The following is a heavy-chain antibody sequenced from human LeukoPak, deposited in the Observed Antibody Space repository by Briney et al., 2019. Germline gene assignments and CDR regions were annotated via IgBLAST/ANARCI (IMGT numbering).Heavy chain of an antibody. CDR2: IYTSGST. J-gene: IGHJ4*02. Sequence: SETLSLTCTVSGGSISSGSYYWSWIRQPAGKGLEWIGRIYTSGSTNYNPSLKSRVTISVDTSKNQFSLKLSSVTAADTAVYYCARDRLRWPKIDYWGQGILVTVSS. CDR1: GGSISSGSYY. CDR3: ARDRLRWPKIDY. V-gene: IGHV4-61*02. D-gene: IGHD4-23*01.